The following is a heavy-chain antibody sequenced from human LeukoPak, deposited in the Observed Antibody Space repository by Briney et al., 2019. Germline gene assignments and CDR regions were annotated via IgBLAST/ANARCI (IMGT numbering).Heavy chain of an antibody. CDR1: GYSISNNYF. Sequence: PSETLSLTCVVSGYSISNNYFWGWIRPSPGKGLEGIGTVSRSGTTYYNPSLKRRVIISIDTSKNQFSLKLISMTAADTAVYYCTRLVPAWEGGGSNYWGRGTLVTVPS. V-gene: IGHV4-38-2*01. J-gene: IGHJ4*01. CDR3: TRLVPAWEGGGSNY. D-gene: IGHD1-26*01. CDR2: VSRSGTT.